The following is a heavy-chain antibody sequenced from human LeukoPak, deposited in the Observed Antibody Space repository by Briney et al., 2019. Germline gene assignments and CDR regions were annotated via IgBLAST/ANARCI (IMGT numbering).Heavy chain of an antibody. D-gene: IGHD3-9*01. CDR3: ARDDILNGYSH. V-gene: IGHV3-30*04. CDR2: ISYDGSNK. Sequence: GGSLRLSCAASRFILSSYAMHWVRQAPGKVLEWVAVISYDGSNKYYAASVKGRFTISRDNSKNTLYLQMNSLRAEDTAVYYCARDDILNGYSHWGQGTLVTVSS. CDR1: RFILSSYA. J-gene: IGHJ4*02.